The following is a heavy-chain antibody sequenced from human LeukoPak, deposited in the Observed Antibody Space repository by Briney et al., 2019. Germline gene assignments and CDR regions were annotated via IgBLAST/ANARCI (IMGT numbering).Heavy chain of an antibody. CDR3: ARGERASAGTGRGAFDY. CDR1: GYTFTNYY. V-gene: IGHV1-46*01. Sequence: ASVKVSCKASGYTFTNYYMHWVRQAPGQGLEWMGIINPSGGSTSYAQKFQGRVTMTRDTSTSTVYMELSSLRSEDTAVYSWARGERASAGTGRGAFDYWGQGTLVTVSS. D-gene: IGHD3/OR15-3a*01. J-gene: IGHJ4*02. CDR2: INPSGGST.